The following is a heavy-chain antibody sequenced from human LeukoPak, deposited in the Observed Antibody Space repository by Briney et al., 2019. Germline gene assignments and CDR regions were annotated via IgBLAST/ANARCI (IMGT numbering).Heavy chain of an antibody. CDR2: IIPIFGTA. J-gene: IGHJ5*02. V-gene: IGHV1-69*01. CDR1: GGTFSTNA. D-gene: IGHD5-24*01. Sequence: ASVKVSCKASGGTFSTNAISWVRQAPGQGLEWMGGIIPIFGTANYAQKFQGRVTITADESTSTAYMELSSLRSEDTAVYYCARQRSVSELPEMDLFDPWGQGTLVTVSS. CDR3: ARQRSVSELPEMDLFDP.